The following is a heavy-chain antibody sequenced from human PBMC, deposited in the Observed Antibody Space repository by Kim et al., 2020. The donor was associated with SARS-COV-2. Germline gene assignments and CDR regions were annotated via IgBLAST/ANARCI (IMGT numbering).Heavy chain of an antibody. D-gene: IGHD2-21*02. CDR3: ATAPRETDRGLES. CDR1: GKTLTDLS. CDR2: FDPEDDGT. J-gene: IGHJ5*01. Sequence: ASVKVSCKVSGKTLTDLSMHWVRQAPGKGLEWMAGFDPEDDGTIYAQTFAGRVTLTEDTSTGTAYMELSSLTPEDTAIYYCATAPRETDRGLESWGQGTL. V-gene: IGHV1-24*01.